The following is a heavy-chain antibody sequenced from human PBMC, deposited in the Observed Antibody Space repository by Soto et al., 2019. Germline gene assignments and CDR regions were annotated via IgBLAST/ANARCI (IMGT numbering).Heavy chain of an antibody. V-gene: IGHV4-31*03. Sequence: SETLSLTCTVSGGSISSGGYYWSWIRQHPGKGLEWIGYIYYSGSTYYNPSLKSRVTISVDTSKNQFSLKLSSVTAADTAVYYCARVAVYYYGSGSYFIGWFDPWGQGTLVTVSS. D-gene: IGHD3-10*01. CDR1: GGSISSGGYY. CDR3: ARVAVYYYGSGSYFIGWFDP. J-gene: IGHJ5*02. CDR2: IYYSGST.